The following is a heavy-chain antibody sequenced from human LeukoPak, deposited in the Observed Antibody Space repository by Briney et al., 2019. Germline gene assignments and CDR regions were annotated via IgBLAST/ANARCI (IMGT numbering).Heavy chain of an antibody. CDR3: ARTARGHRALRYFDPRSLKDGNYYYYMDV. V-gene: IGHV1-69*13. CDR1: GGTFSSYA. D-gene: IGHD3-9*01. J-gene: IGHJ6*03. CDR2: IIPIFGTA. Sequence: SVKVSCKASGGTFSSYAISWVRQAPGQGLEWMGGIIPIFGTANYAQKFQGRVTITADESTSTAYMELSSLRSEDTAVYYCARTARGHRALRYFDPRSLKDGNYYYYMDVWGKGTTVTVSS.